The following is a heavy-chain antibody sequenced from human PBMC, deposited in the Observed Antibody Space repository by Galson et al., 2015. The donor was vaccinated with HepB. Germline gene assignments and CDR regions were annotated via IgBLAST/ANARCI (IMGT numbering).Heavy chain of an antibody. CDR2: ITGNGRST. D-gene: IGHD2-2*01. J-gene: IGHJ4*02. Sequence: SLRLSCAASGFTFSTYAMNWVRQAPGKGLEWVSTITGNGRSTYYADSVKGRFTISRDNSKNTLYLQMNSLRAEDTAVYYCAKDLGVVLVPAASYLDYWGQGTLVTVSS. CDR3: AKDLGVVLVPAASYLDY. CDR1: GFTFSTYA. V-gene: IGHV3-23*01.